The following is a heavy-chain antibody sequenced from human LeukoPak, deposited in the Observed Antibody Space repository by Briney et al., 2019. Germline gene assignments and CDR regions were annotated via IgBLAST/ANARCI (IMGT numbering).Heavy chain of an antibody. D-gene: IGHD3-10*01. CDR1: GFTFSTYG. Sequence: GGSLRLSCAASGFTFSTYGMHWVRQTPGKGLEWVAFIRYDGSNKYYTDSVKGRFTISRDNSKNTLYLQMNSLRAEDTAVYYCAREKFMVRGVMGAFDIWGQGTMVTVSS. CDR3: AREKFMVRGVMGAFDI. J-gene: IGHJ3*02. V-gene: IGHV3-30*02. CDR2: IRYDGSNK.